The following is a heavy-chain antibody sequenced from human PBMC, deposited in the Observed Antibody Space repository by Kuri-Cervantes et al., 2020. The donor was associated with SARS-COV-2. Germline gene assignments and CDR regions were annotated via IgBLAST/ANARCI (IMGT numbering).Heavy chain of an antibody. Sequence: ASVKVSCKASGYTFTSYGISWVRQAPGQGLEWMGWISAYNGNTNYAQKLQGRVTMTTDTSTSTAYMELRSLRSDDTAVYYCARILRGDYYYGMDVWGQGTTVTVSS. V-gene: IGHV1-18*04. CDR3: ARILRGDYYYGMDV. CDR2: ISAYNGNT. D-gene: IGHD3-10*01. J-gene: IGHJ6*02. CDR1: GYTFTSYG.